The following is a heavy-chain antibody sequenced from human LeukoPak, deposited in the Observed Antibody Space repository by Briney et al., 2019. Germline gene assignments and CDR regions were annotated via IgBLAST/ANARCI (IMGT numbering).Heavy chain of an antibody. CDR2: IIPIFGTA. Sequence: ASVKVSCKASGGTFSSYAISWVRQAPGQGLEWMGGIIPIFGTANYAQKFQGRVTITADESTSTVYMELSSLRSEDTAVYYCAREGVVVSNWFDPWGQGTLVTVSS. CDR3: AREGVVVSNWFDP. J-gene: IGHJ5*02. D-gene: IGHD2-21*01. V-gene: IGHV1-69*13. CDR1: GGTFSSYA.